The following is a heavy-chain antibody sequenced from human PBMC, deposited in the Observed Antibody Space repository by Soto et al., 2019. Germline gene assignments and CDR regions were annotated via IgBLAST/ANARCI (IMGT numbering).Heavy chain of an antibody. D-gene: IGHD3-22*01. V-gene: IGHV3-66*01. CDR3: ARDMINYYDISGYYYEAFDI. CDR2: IYSGGST. J-gene: IGHJ3*02. Sequence: PGGSLRLSCAASGFTVSSNYMSWVRQAPGKGLEWVSVIYSGGSTYYADSVKGRFTISRDNSKNTLYLQMNSLRAEDTAVYYCARDMINYYDISGYYYEAFDIWGQGTMVTVSS. CDR1: GFTVSSNY.